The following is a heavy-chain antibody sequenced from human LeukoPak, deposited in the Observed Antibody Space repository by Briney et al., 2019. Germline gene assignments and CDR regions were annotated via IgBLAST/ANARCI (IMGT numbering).Heavy chain of an antibody. D-gene: IGHD6-19*01. CDR2: VYYGGST. J-gene: IGHJ4*02. V-gene: IGHV4-61*01. Sequence: ASETLSLTCSVSGGSVTSGTYYWTWIRQPPGRGLEWIGYVYYGGSTNYNPSLENRVTISVDTSKNQFSPKLTSVTAADTAVYFCARVLIAVSAFDYWGQGVLATVS. CDR1: GGSVTSGTYY. CDR3: ARVLIAVSAFDY.